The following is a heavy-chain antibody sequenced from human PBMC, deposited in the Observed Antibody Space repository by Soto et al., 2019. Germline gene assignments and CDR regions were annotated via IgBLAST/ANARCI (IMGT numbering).Heavy chain of an antibody. CDR1: GFTFSSYG. V-gene: IGHV3-30*18. CDR2: ISYDGSNK. J-gene: IGHJ6*02. CDR3: AKDIFRVTMIVVVIPSYYGMDV. D-gene: IGHD3-22*01. Sequence: GGSLRLSCATSGFTFSSYGMHWVRQAPGKGLEWVAVISYDGSNKYYADSVKGRFTISRDNSKNTLYLQMNSLRAEDTAVYYCAKDIFRVTMIVVVIPSYYGMDVWGQGTTVTVSS.